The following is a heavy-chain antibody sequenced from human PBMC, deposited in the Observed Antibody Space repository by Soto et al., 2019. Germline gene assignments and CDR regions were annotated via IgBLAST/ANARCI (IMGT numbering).Heavy chain of an antibody. CDR1: GYTFTSYG. CDR2: ISAYNGNT. D-gene: IGHD2-2*01. Sequence: ASVKVSCKASGYTFTSYGISWVRQAPGQGLEWMGWISAYNGNTNYAQKLQGRVTMTTDTSTSTAYMELRSLRSDDTAVDYCTTSVTRPDFDYWGQGTLVTVSS. J-gene: IGHJ4*02. V-gene: IGHV1-18*01. CDR3: TTSVTRPDFDY.